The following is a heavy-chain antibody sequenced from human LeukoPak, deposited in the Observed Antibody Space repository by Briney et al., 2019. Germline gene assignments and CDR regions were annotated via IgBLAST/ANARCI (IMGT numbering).Heavy chain of an antibody. CDR2: IGTAGDT. V-gene: IGHV3-13*01. Sequence: PGGSLRLSCAASGFTFSSYDMHWVRQATGKGLEWVSAIGTAGDTYYPGSVKGRFTISRENAKNSLYLQMNSLRAGDTAVYYCARGSSSGWYIDYWGQGTLVTVSS. J-gene: IGHJ4*02. D-gene: IGHD6-19*01. CDR3: ARGSSSGWYIDY. CDR1: GFTFSSYD.